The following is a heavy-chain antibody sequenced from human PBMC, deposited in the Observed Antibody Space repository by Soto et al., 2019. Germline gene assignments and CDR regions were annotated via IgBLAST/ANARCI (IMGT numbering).Heavy chain of an antibody. V-gene: IGHV4-59*08. D-gene: IGHD5-18*01. Sequence: SETLSLTCTVSGGSISSYYWSWIWQPPGKGLEWIGYIYYSGSTNYNPSLKSRVTISVDTSKNQFSLKLSSVTAADTAVYYCARVGYSYGSRYFQHWGQGTLVTVS. J-gene: IGHJ1*01. CDR2: IYYSGST. CDR1: GGSISSYY. CDR3: ARVGYSYGSRYFQH.